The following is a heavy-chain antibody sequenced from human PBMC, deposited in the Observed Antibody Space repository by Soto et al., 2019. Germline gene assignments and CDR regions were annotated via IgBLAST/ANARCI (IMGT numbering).Heavy chain of an antibody. CDR3: ARDRPTYYYDSFDY. CDR1: GFTFNEYN. Sequence: QVQLVESGGGVVQPGRSLRLSCAASGFTFNEYNMHWVRQAPGKGLEWVAVISYDGRKKYYVDSVKGRFTISRDNSKSTLNLQMNSLRVEDTAVYYCARDRPTYYYDSFDYWGQGTLVTVSS. J-gene: IGHJ4*02. D-gene: IGHD3-22*01. V-gene: IGHV3-30*04. CDR2: ISYDGRKK.